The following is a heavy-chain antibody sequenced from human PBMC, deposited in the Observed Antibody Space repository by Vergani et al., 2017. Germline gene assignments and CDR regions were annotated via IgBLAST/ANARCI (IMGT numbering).Heavy chain of an antibody. D-gene: IGHD3-22*01. V-gene: IGHV3-23*01. CDR1: GFTLSVCP. CDR3: ARLSYDTTPYLQGGYDC. J-gene: IGHJ4*02. Sequence: EVQLLQSGGGVIQPGGSVRLSCAASGFTLSVCPMIWVRQAPGKGLELGSAFNARYPSTYYADSVKGRFTISRDNSKNMLYLQMNSLRAEDTAVYYCARLSYDTTPYLQGGYDCWGQGTLVSVSS. CDR2: FNARYPST.